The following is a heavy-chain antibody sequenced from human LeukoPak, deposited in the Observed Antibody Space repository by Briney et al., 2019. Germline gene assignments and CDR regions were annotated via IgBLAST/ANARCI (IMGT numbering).Heavy chain of an antibody. CDR1: GGSISSYY. CDR2: IYYSGST. D-gene: IGHD6-6*01. J-gene: IGHJ4*02. Sequence: SETLSLTCTVSGGSISSYYCSWIRQPPGKGLEWIGYIYYSGSTNYNPSLKSRVTISVDTSKNQFSLKLSSVTAAYTAVYYCARTLSEYSSSSLGYWGQGTLVTVSS. V-gene: IGHV4-59*01. CDR3: ARTLSEYSSSSLGY.